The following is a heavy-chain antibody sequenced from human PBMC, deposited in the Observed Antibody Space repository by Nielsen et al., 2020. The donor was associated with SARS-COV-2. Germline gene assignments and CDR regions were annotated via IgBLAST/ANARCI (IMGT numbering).Heavy chain of an antibody. Sequence: SETLSLTCAVYGGSFSGYYWSWIRQPPGKGLEWIGEINHSGSTYYNPSLKSRVTISVDRSKNQFSLKLSSVTAADTAVYYCARDRYCSGGSCPYNWFDPWGQGTLVTVSS. CDR1: GGSFSGYY. J-gene: IGHJ5*02. CDR3: ARDRYCSGGSCPYNWFDP. V-gene: IGHV4-34*01. CDR2: INHSGST. D-gene: IGHD2-15*01.